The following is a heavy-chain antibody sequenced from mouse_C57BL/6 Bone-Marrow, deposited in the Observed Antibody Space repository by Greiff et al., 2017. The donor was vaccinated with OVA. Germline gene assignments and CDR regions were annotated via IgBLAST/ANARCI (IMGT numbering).Heavy chain of an antibody. CDR2: IYPRSGNT. CDR1: GYTFTSYG. V-gene: IGHV1-81*01. D-gene: IGHD2-1*01. J-gene: IGHJ4*01. Sequence: QVQLQQSGAELARPGASVKLSFKASGYTFTSYGISWVKQRTGQGLEWIGEIYPRSGNTYYNEKFKGKATLTADKSSSTAYMELRSLTSEDSAVYFCARCGNYPHAMDYWGQGTSVTVSS. CDR3: ARCGNYPHAMDY.